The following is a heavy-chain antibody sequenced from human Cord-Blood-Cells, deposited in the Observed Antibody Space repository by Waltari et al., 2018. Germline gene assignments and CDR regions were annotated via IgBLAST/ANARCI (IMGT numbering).Heavy chain of an antibody. CDR3: ARDSGGAGVFDY. Sequence: QVQLQESGPGLVKPSQTLSLTCTVSGGSISSGGYYWSWIRQHPGKGLEWIGYIYYRGSTYINPSLKSRVTISVDTSKNQFSLKLSSVTAADTAVYYCARDSGGAGVFDYWGQGTLVTVSS. V-gene: IGHV4-31*03. J-gene: IGHJ4*02. CDR1: GGSISSGGYY. D-gene: IGHD1-26*01. CDR2: IYYRGST.